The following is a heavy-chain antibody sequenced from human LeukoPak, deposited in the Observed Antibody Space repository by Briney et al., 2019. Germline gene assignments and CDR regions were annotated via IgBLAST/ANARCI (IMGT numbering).Heavy chain of an antibody. CDR2: ISSSSSYI. V-gene: IGHV3-21*01. Sequence: GGSLRLSCAASGFTFSSYTMNWVRQAPGEGLEWVSSISSSSSYIYYADSVEGRFTISRDNAKNSLYLQMNSLRAEGTAVYYCARGYGDLGYWGQGTLVTVSS. CDR3: ARGYGDLGY. CDR1: GFTFSSYT. D-gene: IGHD4-17*01. J-gene: IGHJ4*02.